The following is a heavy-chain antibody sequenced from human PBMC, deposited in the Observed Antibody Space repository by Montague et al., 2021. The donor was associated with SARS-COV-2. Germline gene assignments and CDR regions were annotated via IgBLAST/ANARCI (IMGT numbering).Heavy chain of an antibody. CDR2: INHGGGT. J-gene: IGHJ6*03. Sequence: SETLSLTCAVHGTSFSGYYWNWIRQPPGKGLEWIGEINHGGGTKYSPSLKSRPTISADTSKNQFSLKLTSVAAADTAVYYYARLRDGVVPSPILGVGPYYSYYYMDVWGRGTTVTVSS. D-gene: IGHD3-10*01. CDR3: ARLRDGVVPSPILGVGPYYSYYYMDV. CDR1: GTSFSGYY. V-gene: IGHV4-34*01.